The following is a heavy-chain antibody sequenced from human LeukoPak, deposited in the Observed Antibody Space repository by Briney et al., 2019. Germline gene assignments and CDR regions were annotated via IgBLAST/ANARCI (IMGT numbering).Heavy chain of an antibody. Sequence: KASETLSLTCTVSGGSISNYYWSWIRLPPGKGLEWIGYIYNSGGTSYNPSLKSRVTISVDTSKNQFSLKLSSVTAADTAVYFCARHRRGASRAFEIWGQGTMVTVSS. D-gene: IGHD2-2*01. CDR1: GGSISNYY. J-gene: IGHJ3*02. CDR2: IYNSGGT. CDR3: ARHRRGASRAFEI. V-gene: IGHV4-59*08.